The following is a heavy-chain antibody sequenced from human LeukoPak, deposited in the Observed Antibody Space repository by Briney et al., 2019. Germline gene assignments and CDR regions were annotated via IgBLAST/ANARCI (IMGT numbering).Heavy chain of an antibody. V-gene: IGHV4-4*09. CDR3: VRLSASQMAYEYFDL. CDR1: DGSISSYY. Sequence: SETLSLTCTVSDGSISSYYWSWIRQPPGKGLEWIGYIYTSGNTNYTPSLKSRVTISVDTSKNQFSLKLSSVTAADTAVYYCVRLSASQMAYEYFDLWGRGTLVTVSS. J-gene: IGHJ2*01. CDR2: IYTSGNT. D-gene: IGHD2-21*01.